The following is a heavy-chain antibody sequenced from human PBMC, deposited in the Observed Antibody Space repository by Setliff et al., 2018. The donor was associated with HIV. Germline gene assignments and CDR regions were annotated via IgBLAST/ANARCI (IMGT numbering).Heavy chain of an antibody. CDR3: ARPLTTSFNFWGDAFAI. CDR2: ISGYNGYA. CDR1: GYTFTSYG. J-gene: IGHJ3*02. D-gene: IGHD3-3*01. V-gene: IGHV1-18*01. Sequence: ASVKVSCKTSGYTFTSYGISWVRQAPGQGLEWMGWISGYNGYANYAQKFQGRVTMTTETSTSTAYMELRSLRSDDTAVYYCARPLTTSFNFWGDAFAIWGQGTMVTVSS.